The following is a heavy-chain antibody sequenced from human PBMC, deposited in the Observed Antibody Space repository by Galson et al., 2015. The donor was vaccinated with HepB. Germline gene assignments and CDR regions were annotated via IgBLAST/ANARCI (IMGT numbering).Heavy chain of an antibody. CDR3: ARRHCIGASCYLDS. Sequence: SLRLSCAASGFTFNNYWMHWVRQAPGKGLVWVSRIDNDGTGTDYGDSVKGRFTISRDNAKNTLYLVMSSLRADDTAVYFCARRHCIGASCYLDSWGQGTLVTVSS. J-gene: IGHJ4*02. CDR2: IDNDGTGT. V-gene: IGHV3-74*01. D-gene: IGHD2-15*01. CDR1: GFTFNNYW.